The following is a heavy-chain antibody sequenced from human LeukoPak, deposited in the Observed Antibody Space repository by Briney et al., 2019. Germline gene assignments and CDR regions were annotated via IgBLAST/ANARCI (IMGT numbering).Heavy chain of an antibody. Sequence: SETLSLTCIVSGGSISSGSYYWSWIRQPAGKGLEWIGRIYASGSTNYNPSLKSRVTMSVDTSKNQFSLKLSSVTAADTAVYYCARDRPFMIFGVVIPLDAFDIWGQGTMVTVSS. D-gene: IGHD3-3*01. CDR3: ARDRPFMIFGVVIPLDAFDI. CDR1: GGSISSGSYY. J-gene: IGHJ3*02. CDR2: IYASGST. V-gene: IGHV4-61*02.